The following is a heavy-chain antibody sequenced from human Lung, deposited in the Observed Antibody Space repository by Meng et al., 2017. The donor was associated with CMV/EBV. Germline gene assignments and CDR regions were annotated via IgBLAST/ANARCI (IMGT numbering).Heavy chain of an antibody. CDR2: ISSSSSYI. CDR3: ARESQLSPNWGPGYVDY. J-gene: IGHJ4*02. V-gene: IGHV3-21*01. D-gene: IGHD7-27*01. Sequence: GGSLRLXCAASGFTFSSYSMNWVRQAPGKGLEWVSSISSSSSYIYYADSVKGRFTISRDNAKNSLYLQMNSLRAEDTAVYYCARESQLSPNWGPGYVDYWGQGTLVTVSS. CDR1: GFTFSSYS.